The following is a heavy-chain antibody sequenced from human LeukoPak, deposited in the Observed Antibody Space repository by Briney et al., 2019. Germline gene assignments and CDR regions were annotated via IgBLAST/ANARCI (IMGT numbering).Heavy chain of an antibody. CDR2: ISGSGGST. CDR1: GFTFSSYA. J-gene: IGHJ5*02. Sequence: GGSLRLSCAASGFTFSSYAMSWVRQAPGKGLEWVSAISGSGGSTYYADSVKGRFTISRDNAKNSLYLQMNSLRAEDTAVYYCARESRYGWYLFAFDNWFDPWGQGTLVTVSS. V-gene: IGHV3-23*01. CDR3: ARESRYGWYLFAFDNWFDP. D-gene: IGHD6-19*01.